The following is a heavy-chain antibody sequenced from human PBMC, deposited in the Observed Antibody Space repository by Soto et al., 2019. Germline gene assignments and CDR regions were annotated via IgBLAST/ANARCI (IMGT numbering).Heavy chain of an antibody. Sequence: ASVKVSCKASGYTFTGYYMHWVRQAPGQGLEWMGWINPNSGGTNYVQKFQGWVTMTRDTSISTAYMELSRLRSDDTAVYYCARDRQYYYGSGSHYFDYWGQGTLVTVSS. CDR2: INPNSGGT. CDR3: ARDRQYYYGSGSHYFDY. D-gene: IGHD3-10*01. CDR1: GYTFTGYY. J-gene: IGHJ4*02. V-gene: IGHV1-2*04.